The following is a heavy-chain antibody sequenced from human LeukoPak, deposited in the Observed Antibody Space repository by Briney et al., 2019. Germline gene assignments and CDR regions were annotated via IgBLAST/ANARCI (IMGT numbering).Heavy chain of an antibody. CDR1: GFTLSSYA. Sequence: GGSLRLSCAASGFTLSSYAMSWVRQAPGKGLEWVSAISGSGGSTYYADSVKGRFTISRDNSKNTLYLQMNSLRAEDTAVYYCAKGTDDYGDYPAFNYFDYWGQGTLVTVSS. V-gene: IGHV3-23*01. J-gene: IGHJ4*02. CDR3: AKGTDDYGDYPAFNYFDY. D-gene: IGHD4-17*01. CDR2: ISGSGGST.